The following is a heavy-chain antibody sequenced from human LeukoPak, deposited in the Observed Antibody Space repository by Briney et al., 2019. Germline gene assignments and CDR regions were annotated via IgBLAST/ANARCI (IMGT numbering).Heavy chain of an antibody. CDR3: ARDRDTFFNTVITPFDY. J-gene: IGHJ4*02. Sequence: GGSLRLSCAASGFTFSSFSMNWVRQAPGKGLEWVSSISSTSSYIYYADSVKGRFTISRDNAKNSLYLQMNSLRAEDTAVYYCARDRDTFFNTVITPFDYWGQGTLVTVSS. D-gene: IGHD3-22*01. V-gene: IGHV3-21*01. CDR2: ISSTSSYI. CDR1: GFTFSSFS.